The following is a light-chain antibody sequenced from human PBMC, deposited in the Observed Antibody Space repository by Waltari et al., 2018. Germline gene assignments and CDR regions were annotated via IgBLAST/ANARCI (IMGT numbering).Light chain of an antibody. Sequence: QSALTQPRPVSGSLGQSVAISCTGTSTDVGGYHYLSWYQQHPAKAPKIIIYEVTKRPAGVPDEFSGSKSGNTASLTISGLQPEHEANYYCFSYAGSDTYVFGTGTEVTVL. J-gene: IGLJ1*01. V-gene: IGLV2-11*01. CDR2: EVT. CDR1: STDVGGYHY. CDR3: FSYAGSDTYV.